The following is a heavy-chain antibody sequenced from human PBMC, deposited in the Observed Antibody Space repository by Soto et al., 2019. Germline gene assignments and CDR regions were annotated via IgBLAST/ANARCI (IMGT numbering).Heavy chain of an antibody. CDR3: AKYYYGSGSIRAFDI. CDR1: GFTFSSYT. J-gene: IGHJ3*02. V-gene: IGHV3-23*01. D-gene: IGHD3-10*01. CDR2: IVGSGDNT. Sequence: EVQLLESGGGLVRPGGSLRLSCAASGFTFSSYTMTWVRQAPGERLEWVSSIVGSGDNTYYADSVKGRFTISRDNSKTTLYLQINSLRAEDTAVYYCAKYYYGSGSIRAFDIWGQGTMVTVSS.